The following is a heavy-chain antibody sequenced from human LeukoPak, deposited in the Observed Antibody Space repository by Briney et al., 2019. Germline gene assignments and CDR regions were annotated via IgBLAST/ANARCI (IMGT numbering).Heavy chain of an antibody. Sequence: SETLSLTCAVYGGSFSGYYWSWIRQPPGKGLEWIGEINHSGSTNYNPSLKSRVTISVDTSKNQFSLKLSSVTAADTAVYYCARFGYSYGSVFDYWGQGTLVTVSS. CDR3: ARFGYSYGSVFDY. CDR1: GGSFSGYY. D-gene: IGHD5-18*01. CDR2: INHSGST. V-gene: IGHV4-34*01. J-gene: IGHJ4*02.